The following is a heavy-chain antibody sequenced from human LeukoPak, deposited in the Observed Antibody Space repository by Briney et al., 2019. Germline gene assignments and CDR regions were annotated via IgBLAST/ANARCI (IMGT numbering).Heavy chain of an antibody. CDR1: GFTFRTFA. Sequence: PGGSLRLSCAASGFTFRTFAMSWVRQAPGKGLEWVAVIWYDGSNTYYLESVKGRFTISRDNSKNTLYLQMNSLRAEDTAVYYCARDRGGTVTKDYFDYWGQGTLVTVSS. D-gene: IGHD4-17*01. CDR3: ARDRGGTVTKDYFDY. CDR2: IWYDGSNT. J-gene: IGHJ4*02. V-gene: IGHV3-33*07.